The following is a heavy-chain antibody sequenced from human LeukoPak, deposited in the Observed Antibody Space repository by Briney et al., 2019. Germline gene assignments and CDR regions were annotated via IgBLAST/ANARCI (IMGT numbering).Heavy chain of an antibody. CDR3: ARESGSRSYYYYMDV. J-gene: IGHJ6*03. Sequence: GGSLRLSCAASGFTFSSYGMSWVRQAPGKGLEWVSAISGSGGSTYYADSLKGRFTISRDNAKNSMYLQMNSLRAEDTAVYYCARESGSRSYYYYMDVWGKGTTVTVSS. CDR1: GFTFSSYG. D-gene: IGHD2-2*01. CDR2: ISGSGGST. V-gene: IGHV3-23*01.